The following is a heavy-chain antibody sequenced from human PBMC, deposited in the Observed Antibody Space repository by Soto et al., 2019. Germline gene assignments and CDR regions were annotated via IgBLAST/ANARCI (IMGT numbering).Heavy chain of an antibody. CDR3: ARTEQLERPYYFDY. V-gene: IGHV5-51*01. CDR1: GYSFTRYW. CDR2: SYPGDSDT. Sequence: GESLMTSCTCSGYSFTRYWIGWVRQMPGKGLEWMGISYPGDSDTRYSPSFQGQVTISADKSISTAYLQWSSLKASDTAMYYCARTEQLERPYYFDYWGQGTLVTVSS. D-gene: IGHD6-6*01. J-gene: IGHJ4*02.